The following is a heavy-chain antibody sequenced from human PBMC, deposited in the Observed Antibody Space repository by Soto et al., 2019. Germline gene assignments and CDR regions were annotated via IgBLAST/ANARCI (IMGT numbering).Heavy chain of an antibody. V-gene: IGHV4-30-2*01. CDR3: ARGNTYYDILTGYSPYNWFDP. CDR2: IYHSGST. CDR1: GGSISSGGYS. D-gene: IGHD3-9*01. Sequence: PSETLSLTCAVSGGSISSGGYSWSWIRQPPGKGLEWIGYIYHSGSTYYNPSLKSRVTISVDRSKNQFSLKLSSVTAADTAVYYCARGNTYYDILTGYSPYNWFDPWGQGTLVTVSS. J-gene: IGHJ5*02.